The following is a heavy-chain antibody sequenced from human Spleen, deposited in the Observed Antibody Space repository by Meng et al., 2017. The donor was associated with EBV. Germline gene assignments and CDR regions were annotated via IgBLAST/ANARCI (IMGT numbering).Heavy chain of an antibody. Sequence: LRLRGSGAGLVKPSQTLSLTCTVSGDSISSVAYPGSWVRQPPGKGLEWIGYIFHTGRTYYNASLKSRVTISVDRSKHQFSLKLTSVTPADTAVYYCARGSHGYYFFDFWGPGTLVTVSS. CDR3: ARGSHGYYFFDF. D-gene: IGHD3-22*01. CDR2: IFHTGRT. J-gene: IGHJ4*02. CDR1: GDSISSVAYP. V-gene: IGHV4-30-2*01.